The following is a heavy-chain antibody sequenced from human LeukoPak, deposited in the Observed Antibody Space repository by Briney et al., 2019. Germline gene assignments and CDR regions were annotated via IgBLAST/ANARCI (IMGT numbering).Heavy chain of an antibody. CDR1: GGTFSSYA. V-gene: IGHV1-69*05. CDR2: IIPIFGTA. J-gene: IGHJ5*02. D-gene: IGHD2-2*01. Sequence: ASVKVSCTASGGTFSSYAISWVRQAPGQGLEWMGGIIPIFGTANYAQKFQGRVTITRDTSASTAYMELSSLRSEDTAVYYCARVHCSSTSCYLGEFDPWGQGTLVTVSS. CDR3: ARVHCSSTSCYLGEFDP.